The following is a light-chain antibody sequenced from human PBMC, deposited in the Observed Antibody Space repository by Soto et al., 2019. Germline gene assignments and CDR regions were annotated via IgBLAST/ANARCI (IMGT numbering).Light chain of an antibody. CDR1: SSDVGGSGL. CDR2: EGF. Sequence: QSALTQPASLSGSPGQSITISCTGTSSDVGGSGLVSWYQFHPGKAPKLLIFEGFKRPSGISNRFSGSKSGSTASLTISGLQAEDEDDYYCCSYAGRSSWDVVFGGGTKLTVL. V-gene: IGLV2-23*01. J-gene: IGLJ2*01. CDR3: CSYAGRSSWDVV.